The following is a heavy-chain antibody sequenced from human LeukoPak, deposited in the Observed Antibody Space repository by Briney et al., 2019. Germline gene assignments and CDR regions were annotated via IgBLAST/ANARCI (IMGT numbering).Heavy chain of an antibody. CDR1: GYTFTSYA. D-gene: IGHD3-9*01. CDR2: INAGNGNT. V-gene: IGHV1-3*01. CDR3: ARDFPESYDILSGSYYGYFDL. Sequence: ASVKVSCKASGYTFTSYAMHWVRQAPGQRLEWMGWINAGNGNTKYSQKFQGRVTITRDTSASTAYMELSSLRSEDTAVYYCARDFPESYDILSGSYYGYFDLWGRGTLVTVS. J-gene: IGHJ2*01.